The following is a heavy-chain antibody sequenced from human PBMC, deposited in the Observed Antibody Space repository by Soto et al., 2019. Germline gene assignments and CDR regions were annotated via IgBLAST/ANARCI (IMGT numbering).Heavy chain of an antibody. D-gene: IGHD6-19*01. CDR1: GFTFSSYG. V-gene: IGHV3-30*18. Sequence: QVQLVESGGGVVQPGRSLRLSCAASGFTFSSYGMHWVRQAPGKGLEWVAVISYDGSNKYYADSVKGRFTISGDNSKNTLYLQMNSLRAEATAVYYCAKDTIAVAPTFDYWGQGTLVTVSS. J-gene: IGHJ4*02. CDR2: ISYDGSNK. CDR3: AKDTIAVAPTFDY.